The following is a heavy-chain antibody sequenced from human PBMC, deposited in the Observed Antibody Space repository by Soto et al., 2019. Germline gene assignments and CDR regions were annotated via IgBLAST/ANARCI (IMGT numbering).Heavy chain of an antibody. CDR2: INPSSGSP. CDR3: ARGVVVKVYEMGGPDY. CDR1: GYTFRRYN. J-gene: IGHJ4*02. D-gene: IGHD2-8*01. V-gene: IGHV1-46*01. Sequence: QVQLVQSGAGLKKPGASVKVSCRTSGYTFRRYNMHGGRQAPGQGLEWRGIINPSSGSPNYAQKFLGRLTVTRDKSTSTVYMELNGLTSEDTAMYYCARGVVVKVYEMGGPDYWGQGTLVTVSS.